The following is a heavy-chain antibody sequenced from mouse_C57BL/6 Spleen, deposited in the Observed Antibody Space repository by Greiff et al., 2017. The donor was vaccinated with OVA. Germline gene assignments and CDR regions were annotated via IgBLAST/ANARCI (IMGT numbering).Heavy chain of an antibody. Sequence: QVQLQQPGAELVMPGASVKLSCKASGYTFTSYWMHWVKQRPGQGLEWIGEIDPSDSYTNYNQKFKGKSTLTVDKSSSTAYMQLSSLTSEDSAVYYCARGGLRLRPVDYWGRGTTLTVSS. CDR3: ARGGLRLRPVDY. J-gene: IGHJ2*01. CDR2: IDPSDSYT. D-gene: IGHD3-2*02. CDR1: GYTFTSYW. V-gene: IGHV1-69*01.